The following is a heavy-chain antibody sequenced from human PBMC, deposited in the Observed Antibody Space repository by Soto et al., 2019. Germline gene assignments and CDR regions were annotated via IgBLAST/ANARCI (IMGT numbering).Heavy chain of an antibody. CDR1: GASLGGFH. Sequence: SETLSLTCAIYGASLGGFHWTWLRQAPGKGLEWIGELIHGGSTNYNPSLKSRVSFSLDTSKKQFSLHLMSETAADTAVYYCARSPLGYDYVRQTWREVGDSFDIWGRGTMVTVSS. J-gene: IGHJ3*02. CDR2: LIHGGST. CDR3: ARSPLGYDYVRQTWREVGDSFDI. D-gene: IGHD3-16*01. V-gene: IGHV4-34*12.